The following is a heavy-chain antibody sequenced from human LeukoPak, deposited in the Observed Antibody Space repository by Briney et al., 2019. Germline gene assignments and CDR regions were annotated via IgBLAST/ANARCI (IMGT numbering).Heavy chain of an antibody. Sequence: GGSLRLSCAASGFTFSNYAMNWVRQAPGKGLEWVSAISSSAASIYYADSVKGRFTISRDNSKNTLWLQMNSLRDEDTAVYYCAKSHPSAIPWFDPWGQGTLVT. CDR3: AKSHPSAIPWFDP. J-gene: IGHJ5*02. D-gene: IGHD2-2*02. V-gene: IGHV3-23*01. CDR1: GFTFSNYA. CDR2: ISSSAASI.